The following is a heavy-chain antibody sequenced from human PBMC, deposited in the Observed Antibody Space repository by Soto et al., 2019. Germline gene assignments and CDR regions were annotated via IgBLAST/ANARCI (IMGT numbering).Heavy chain of an antibody. CDR2: INPGNGDT. V-gene: IGHV1-3*01. D-gene: IGHD3-10*01. J-gene: IGHJ4*02. CDR1: GYTFTTYA. Sequence: QVQLVQSGAEVKKPGASVKVSCKASGYTFTTYAMHWVRQAPGQWLEWVGWINPGNGDTTYSQKFQGRITITRDTXVSTAYMERSSLRSEDTAVYYCARPHYFGSGTYWDYWGQGALVTVSS. CDR3: ARPHYFGSGTYWDY.